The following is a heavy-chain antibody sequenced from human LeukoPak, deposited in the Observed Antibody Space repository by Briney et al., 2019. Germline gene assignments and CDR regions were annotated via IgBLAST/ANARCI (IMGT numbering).Heavy chain of an antibody. V-gene: IGHV4-34*01. D-gene: IGHD1-26*01. CDR3: ARCPIGSYHGGYFDY. CDR2: INHSGST. CDR1: GGSFSGYY. Sequence: SETLSLTCAVYGGSFSGYYWSWIRQPPGKGLEWIGEINHSGSTNYNPSLKSRVTISVDTSKNQFSLKLSSVTAADTAVYYCARCPIGSYHGGYFDYWGQGTLVTVSS. J-gene: IGHJ4*02.